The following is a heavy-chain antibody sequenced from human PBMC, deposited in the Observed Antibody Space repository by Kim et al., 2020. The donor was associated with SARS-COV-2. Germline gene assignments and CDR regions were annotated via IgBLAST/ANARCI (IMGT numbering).Heavy chain of an antibody. J-gene: IGHJ3*01. CDR3: ARGTASWIRGGGGALKL. Sequence: ASVKVSCRAFTYTFIGYFLHWVRQAPGQGPEWLGQINCKTGETTYTTKSQGRVTLTRDMYKNVAYMELSSLRYDDTAVYYCARGTASWIRGGGGALKLWGQGTVVTVSS. CDR2: INCKTGET. D-gene: IGHD2-15*01. V-gene: IGHV1-2*06. CDR1: TYTFIGYF.